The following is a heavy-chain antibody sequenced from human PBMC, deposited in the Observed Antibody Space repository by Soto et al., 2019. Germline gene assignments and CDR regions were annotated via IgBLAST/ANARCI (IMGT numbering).Heavy chain of an antibody. Sequence: SETLSLTCTVSGGSVSSGSYYWSWIRHPPGKGLEWIGYIYYSGSTNYNPSLKSRVTISVDTSKNQFSLKLSSVTAADTAVYYCARAYYYDSSGYQGTFDCWGQGTLVTVSS. CDR3: ARAYYYDSSGYQGTFDC. V-gene: IGHV4-61*01. D-gene: IGHD3-22*01. CDR2: IYYSGST. CDR1: GGSVSSGSYY. J-gene: IGHJ4*02.